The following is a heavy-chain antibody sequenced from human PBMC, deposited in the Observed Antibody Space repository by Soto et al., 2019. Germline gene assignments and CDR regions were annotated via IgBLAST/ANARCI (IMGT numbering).Heavy chain of an antibody. CDR1: GYTFANYG. CDR3: ARERGNYKYFDY. Sequence: QVQLVQSGAEVKKPGASVKVSCKVSGYTFANYGISWARQAPGHGLEWMGWINTYNGNINYAQKLQGRVTMTTDTSTSTAYMELRSLRSDDTALYYCARERGNYKYFDYWGQGTLVTVSS. CDR2: INTYNGNI. D-gene: IGHD1-7*01. J-gene: IGHJ4*02. V-gene: IGHV1-18*01.